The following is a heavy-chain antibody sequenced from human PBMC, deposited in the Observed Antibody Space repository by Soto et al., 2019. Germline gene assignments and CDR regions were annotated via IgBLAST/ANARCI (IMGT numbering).Heavy chain of an antibody. CDR2: ISYDGSDK. Sequence: QVQLVESGGCVVQPGRSLRLSCAASGFTFSSFAVHWVRQAPGKGLEWVAVISYDGSDKFYADSVKGRFTISRDNSKNTLYLQMNSLRVEDTAVYYCARDAPVDYWGQGTLVTVSS. J-gene: IGHJ4*02. CDR3: ARDAPVDY. V-gene: IGHV3-30-3*01. CDR1: GFTFSSFA.